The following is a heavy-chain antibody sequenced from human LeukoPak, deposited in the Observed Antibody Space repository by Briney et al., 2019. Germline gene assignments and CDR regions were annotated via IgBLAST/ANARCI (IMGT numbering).Heavy chain of an antibody. V-gene: IGHV3-21*01. CDR3: AKLYRSGWYSGY. CDR2: ISSSSSYI. J-gene: IGHJ4*02. Sequence: PGGSLRLSCAASGFTFSSYSMNWVRQAPGKGLEWVSSISSSSSYIYYADSVKGRFTISRDNAKNSLYLQMNSLRAEDTAVYYCAKLYRSGWYSGYWGQGTLVTVSS. D-gene: IGHD6-19*01. CDR1: GFTFSSYS.